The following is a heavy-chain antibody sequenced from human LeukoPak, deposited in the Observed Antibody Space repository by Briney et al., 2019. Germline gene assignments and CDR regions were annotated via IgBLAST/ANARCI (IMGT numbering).Heavy chain of an antibody. CDR3: ARSLGMGATLDY. CDR1: GYTFTSYA. Sequence: ASVKVSCKASGYTFTSYAMHWVRQAPGQRLEWMGWSNAGNGNTKYSQEFQGRVTITRDTSASTVYMELSSLRSEDMAVYFCARSLGMGATLDYWGRGTLVTVSS. J-gene: IGHJ4*02. D-gene: IGHD1-26*01. V-gene: IGHV1-3*02. CDR2: SNAGNGNT.